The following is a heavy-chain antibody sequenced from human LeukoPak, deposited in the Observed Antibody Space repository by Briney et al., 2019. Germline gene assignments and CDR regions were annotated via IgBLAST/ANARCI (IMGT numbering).Heavy chain of an antibody. Sequence: ASVKVSCKASGYTFTSYDINWVRQATGQGLEWMGWMNPNSGNTGYAQKFQGRVTMTRNTSISTAYMELSSLRSEDTAVYYCARVPVDHPLVGAIYFDYWGQGTLVTVSS. J-gene: IGHJ4*02. CDR1: GYTFTSYD. D-gene: IGHD1-26*01. CDR3: ARVPVDHPLVGAIYFDY. V-gene: IGHV1-8*01. CDR2: MNPNSGNT.